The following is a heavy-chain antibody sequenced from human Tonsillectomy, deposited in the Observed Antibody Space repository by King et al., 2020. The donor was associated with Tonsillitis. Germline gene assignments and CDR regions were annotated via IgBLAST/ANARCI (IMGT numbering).Heavy chain of an antibody. V-gene: IGHV4-31*03. CDR3: ARAFGDPTGRCKDAIDI. Sequence: VQLQESGPGLVKPSQTLSLTCTVSGGSISSGDSYWSWIRQHPGEGLEWIGYIYYSGSTYYNPSLKSRLTMSVDTSNNQFSLKLSSVTAADTALYYCARAFGDPTGRCKDAIDIWGQGTMVTVSS. D-gene: IGHD1-14*01. J-gene: IGHJ3*02. CDR1: GGSISSGDSY. CDR2: IYYSGST.